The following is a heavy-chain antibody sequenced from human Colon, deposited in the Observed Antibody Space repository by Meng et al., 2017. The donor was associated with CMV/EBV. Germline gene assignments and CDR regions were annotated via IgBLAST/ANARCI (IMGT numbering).Heavy chain of an antibody. Sequence: ASVKVSCKASGYTFTSYDINWVRQATGQGLEWMGWMNPNSGNTGYAQKFQGRVTMTRNTSIRTAYMELSSLRSEDTAVYYCARGPPAGYCSSTSCYYYYYGMDVWGQGTTVTVSS. CDR3: ARGPPAGYCSSTSCYYYYYGMDV. CDR2: MNPNSGNT. V-gene: IGHV1-8*01. CDR1: GYTFTSYD. J-gene: IGHJ6*02. D-gene: IGHD2-2*01.